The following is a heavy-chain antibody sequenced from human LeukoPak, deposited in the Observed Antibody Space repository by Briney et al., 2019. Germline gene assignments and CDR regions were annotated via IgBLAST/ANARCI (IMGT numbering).Heavy chain of an antibody. CDR2: ISSSSSYT. V-gene: IGHV3-21*01. Sequence: PGRSLRLSCAASGFTFSSYSMNWVRQAPGKGLEWVSSISSSSSYTYYADSVKGRFTISRDNAKNSLYLQMNSLRAEDTAVYYCASTRLRIAVAGTVFDPWGQGTLVTVSS. CDR3: ASTRLRIAVAGTVFDP. J-gene: IGHJ5*02. D-gene: IGHD6-19*01. CDR1: GFTFSSYS.